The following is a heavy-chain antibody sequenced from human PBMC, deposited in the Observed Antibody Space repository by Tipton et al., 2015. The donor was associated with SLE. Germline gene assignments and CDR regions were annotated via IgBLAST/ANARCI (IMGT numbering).Heavy chain of an antibody. CDR3: ARDGSSSSYFDY. J-gene: IGHJ4*02. CDR2: INPSAGST. CDR1: GYTFTSYY. Sequence: QLVQSGPEVKKPGASVKVPCKASGYTFTSYYMHWVRQAPGQGLEWMGVINPSAGSTSYAQKFQGRVIMTRDTSTRTAYMELSSLRSEDTAMYYCARDGSSSSYFDYWGQGTLVTVSS. V-gene: IGHV1-46*01. D-gene: IGHD6-13*01.